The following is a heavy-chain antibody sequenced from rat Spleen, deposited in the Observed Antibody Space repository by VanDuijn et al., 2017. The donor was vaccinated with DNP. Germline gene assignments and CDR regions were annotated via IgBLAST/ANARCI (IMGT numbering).Heavy chain of an antibody. Sequence: EVQLVESGGGLVKPGRSLKLSCAASGFTFSDYNMAWVRQAPAKGLEWVAYIGSPAYAPYYADSVKGRFTISRDNAKSTLHLQMNSLRSEDMATYYCVRWNSGHFDYWGQGVMVPVSS. CDR2: IGSPAYAP. D-gene: IGHD4-3*01. V-gene: IGHV5-22*01. CDR1: GFTFSDYN. CDR3: VRWNSGHFDY. J-gene: IGHJ2*01.